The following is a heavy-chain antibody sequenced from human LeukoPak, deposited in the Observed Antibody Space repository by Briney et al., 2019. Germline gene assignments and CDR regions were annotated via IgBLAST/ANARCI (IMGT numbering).Heavy chain of an antibody. V-gene: IGHV3-30*18. Sequence: GGSLRLSWAASGLTFNSFGMHWVRQAPGKGLEWVAVISYDGSNKYFADSVKGRFTISRDNSKNTLYLQMNSLRAEDTAVYYCAKDYDSSGWAAFDIWGQGTMVTVSS. CDR2: ISYDGSNK. D-gene: IGHD3-22*01. CDR1: GLTFNSFG. J-gene: IGHJ3*02. CDR3: AKDYDSSGWAAFDI.